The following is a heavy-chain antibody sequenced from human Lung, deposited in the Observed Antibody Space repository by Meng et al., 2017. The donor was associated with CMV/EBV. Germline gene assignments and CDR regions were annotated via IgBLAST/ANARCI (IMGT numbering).Heavy chain of an antibody. CDR1: GYTFISYG. V-gene: IGHV1-18*04. CDR2: ISAYNGNT. D-gene: IGHD6-6*01. CDR3: ARESRERNLEYSSSSLDS. J-gene: IGHJ4*02. Sequence: ASXXDSXKASGYTFISYGISRVRQAPGQGLEWMGWISAYNGNTIYEQQLQGRVTMTTDTSTSTAYMELRIMRSDDTAVYYCARESRERNLEYSSSSLDSWXQGTLVTVSS.